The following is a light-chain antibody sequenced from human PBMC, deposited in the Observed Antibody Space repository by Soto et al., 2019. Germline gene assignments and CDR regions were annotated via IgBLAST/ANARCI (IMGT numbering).Light chain of an antibody. CDR3: NSFTTSSTLV. CDR1: SSDVGAYNY. J-gene: IGLJ2*01. CDR2: DVS. Sequence: QSVLTQPACVSGSPGQSITISCTGTSSDVGAYNYVSWYQHHPGKAPKLMIYDVSNRPSGVSNRFSGSKSGNTASLTISGLQAEDEADYYCNSFTTSSTLVFGGGTKLT. V-gene: IGLV2-14*03.